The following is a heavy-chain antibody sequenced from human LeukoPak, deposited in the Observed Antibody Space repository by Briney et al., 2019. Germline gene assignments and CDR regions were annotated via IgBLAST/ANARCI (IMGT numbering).Heavy chain of an antibody. CDR2: ISYDGSNK. Sequence: GRSLRLSCAASGFTFSNYGMHWVRQAPGKGLEWVAVISYDGSNKYYADSVKGRFTISRDNSKNTLYLQMNSLRAEDAAVYYCAKDAEQQLLLYYYYGMDVWGQGTTVTVSS. J-gene: IGHJ6*02. CDR1: GFTFSNYG. V-gene: IGHV3-30*18. CDR3: AKDAEQQLLLYYYYGMDV. D-gene: IGHD6-13*01.